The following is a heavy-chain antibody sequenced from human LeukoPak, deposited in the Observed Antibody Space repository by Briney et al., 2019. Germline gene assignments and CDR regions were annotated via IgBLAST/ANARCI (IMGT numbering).Heavy chain of an antibody. D-gene: IGHD2-2*01. CDR3: AKASSMSSPPDY. CDR1: GFTFSSYW. V-gene: IGHV3-7*01. CDR2: IEEDGDTT. J-gene: IGHJ4*02. Sequence: PGGSLRLSCAASGFTFSSYWMSWVRQAPGKGLEWVANIEEDGDTTYYVDSVKGRFTISRDNANNSLYLLMNSLRDEDTAVYYCAKASSMSSPPDYWGQGTLVTVSS.